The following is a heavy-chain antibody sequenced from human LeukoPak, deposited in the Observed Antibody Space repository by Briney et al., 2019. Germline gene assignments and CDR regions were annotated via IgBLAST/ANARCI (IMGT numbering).Heavy chain of an antibody. D-gene: IGHD3-10*01. CDR1: GFTFSSYW. Sequence: GGSLRLSCAASGFTFSSYWMTWVRQAPGKGLEWVANIKQDGSEKYYVDSVKGRFTISRDNAQNSLYLQMNSLRVEDTAVYYCARDETGGYFENWGQGTLVTVSS. CDR3: ARDETGGYFEN. J-gene: IGHJ4*02. V-gene: IGHV3-7*01. CDR2: IKQDGSEK.